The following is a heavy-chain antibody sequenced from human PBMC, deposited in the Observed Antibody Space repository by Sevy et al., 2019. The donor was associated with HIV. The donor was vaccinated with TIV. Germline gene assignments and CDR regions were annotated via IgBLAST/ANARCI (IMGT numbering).Heavy chain of an antibody. Sequence: SETLSLTCTVSGGSISSNSYYWVWIRQPPGKGLEWIGSIYYSGNTYYNPSLKSRVTISIDTSKTQFSLKLSSVTPADTAIFYCARLNYGDYSNYSDPWGQGSLVTVSS. J-gene: IGHJ5*02. CDR2: IYYSGNT. CDR1: GGSISSNSYY. CDR3: ARLNYGDYSNYSDP. D-gene: IGHD4-17*01. V-gene: IGHV4-39*01.